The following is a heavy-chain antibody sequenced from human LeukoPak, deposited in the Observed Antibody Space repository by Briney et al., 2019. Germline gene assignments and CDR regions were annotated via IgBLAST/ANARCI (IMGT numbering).Heavy chain of an antibody. Sequence: GASVKVSCKASGYTFTSYGISWVRQAPGQGLEWMGWISANNGNTKYNTKYAQNLQGRVTMTTDISTSTAYMELRTLRSDDTAVYYCARDRDRSGSQSHWGQGTLVTVSS. D-gene: IGHD1-26*01. CDR1: GYTFTSYG. CDR2: ISANNGNTKYNT. V-gene: IGHV1-18*01. CDR3: ARDRDRSGSQSH. J-gene: IGHJ4*02.